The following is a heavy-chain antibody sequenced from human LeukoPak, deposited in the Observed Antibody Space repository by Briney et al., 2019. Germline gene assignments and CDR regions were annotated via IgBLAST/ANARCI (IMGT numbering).Heavy chain of an antibody. CDR3: AKDLQTTVTTPVDY. CDR1: GFTFSSYW. D-gene: IGHD4-17*01. J-gene: IGHJ4*02. CDR2: IKSDGSST. V-gene: IGHV3-74*01. Sequence: GGSLRLSCAASGFTFSSYWMHWVRQAPGKGLVWASRIKSDGSSTNYADFVKGRFTISRDNAKNTLYLQMNSLRAEDTAVYYCAKDLQTTVTTPVDYWGQGTLVTVSS.